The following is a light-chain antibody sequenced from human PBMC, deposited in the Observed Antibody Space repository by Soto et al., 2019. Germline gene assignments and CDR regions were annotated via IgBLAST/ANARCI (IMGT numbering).Light chain of an antibody. J-gene: IGKJ1*01. V-gene: IGKV3-20*01. CDR2: GSS. Sequence: EIVLTQSPGTLSSSPGERATLSCRASQSVSSSYLAWYQHRPGQAPRLLIYGSSRRATGIPDRFGGSGSGTDFTLTISRLEPEDFAVYYCQHYGDSSWTFGQGTKVEIK. CDR1: QSVSSSY. CDR3: QHYGDSSWT.